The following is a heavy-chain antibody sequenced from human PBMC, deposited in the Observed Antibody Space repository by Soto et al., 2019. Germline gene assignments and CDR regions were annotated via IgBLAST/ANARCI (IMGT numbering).Heavy chain of an antibody. J-gene: IGHJ6*02. V-gene: IGHV1-18*04. CDR1: GYTFTSYG. CDR2: ISAYNGNT. Sequence: QVQLVQSGAEVKKPGASVKVSCKASGYTFTSYGISWVRQAPGQGLEWMGWISAYNGNTNYAQKLQGRVTMTTDTSTSTAYMELRSLRSDDTAVYYCASSALYYDFWSGYQLSTSKDGRVPRSGMYVWGQGTTVTVSS. D-gene: IGHD3-3*01. CDR3: ASSALYYDFWSGYQLSTSKDGRVPRSGMYV.